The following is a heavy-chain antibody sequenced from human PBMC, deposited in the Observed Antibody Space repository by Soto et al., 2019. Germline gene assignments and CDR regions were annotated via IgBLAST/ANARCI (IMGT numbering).Heavy chain of an antibody. J-gene: IGHJ6*02. Sequence: SQTLSLTCAISGDSVSSNSAAWNWIRQSPSRGLEWLGRTYYRSKWYNDYAVSVKSRITINPDTSKNQLSLPLNSVTPEDTAVYYSSRYIADPSILYEFYSGRDVWGQGTMVTVSS. CDR2: TYYRSKWYN. V-gene: IGHV6-1*01. CDR3: SRYIADPSILYEFYSGRDV. CDR1: GDSVSSNSAA. D-gene: IGHD6-13*01.